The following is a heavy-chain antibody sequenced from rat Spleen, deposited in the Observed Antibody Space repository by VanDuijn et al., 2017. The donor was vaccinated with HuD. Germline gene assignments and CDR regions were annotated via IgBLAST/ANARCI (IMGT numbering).Heavy chain of an antibody. J-gene: IGHJ2*01. Sequence: QVQLMESGPGLVRPSETLSLTCTVSGFSLTNYSVHWVRQPPGKGLEWMGVIWNTGGTRYNSALKSRLSISKDTSKSQVFLKMNSLQTEDTATYYCARGRPYFDYWGQGVMVTVSS. V-gene: IGHV2-41*01. CDR2: IWNTGGT. CDR3: ARGRPYFDY. CDR1: GFSLTNYS.